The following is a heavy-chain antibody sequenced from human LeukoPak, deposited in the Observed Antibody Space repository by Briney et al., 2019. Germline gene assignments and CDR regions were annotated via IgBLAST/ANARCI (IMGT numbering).Heavy chain of an antibody. V-gene: IGHV6-1*01. CDR3: ARLGSFEDY. J-gene: IGHJ4*02. Sequence: SQTLSLTCAISGESVSSKSATWSWIRQSPSRGLEWLGRTYYRSKWYNDYALSVNSRITINPDTSKNQFSLQLNSVTPEDTAVYYCARLGSFEDYWGQGTLVTVSS. CDR2: TYYRSKWYN. D-gene: IGHD1-26*01. CDR1: GESVSSKSAT.